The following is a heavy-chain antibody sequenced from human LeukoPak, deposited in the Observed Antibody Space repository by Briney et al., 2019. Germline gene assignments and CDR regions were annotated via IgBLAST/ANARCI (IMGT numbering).Heavy chain of an antibody. CDR3: AKDSWDGDYVLDY. CDR2: IWYDGSNK. CDR1: GFTFSSYG. Sequence: PGGSLRLSCAASGFTFSSYGMHWVRQAPGKGLEWVAVIWYDGSNKYYADSVKGRFTISRDNSKNTLYLQMNSLRAEDTAVYYCAKDSWDGDYVLDYWGQGTLVTVSS. D-gene: IGHD4-17*01. J-gene: IGHJ4*02. V-gene: IGHV3-30*02.